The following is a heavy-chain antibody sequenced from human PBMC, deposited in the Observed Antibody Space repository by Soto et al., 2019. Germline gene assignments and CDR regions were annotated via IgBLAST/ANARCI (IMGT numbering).Heavy chain of an antibody. CDR2: IYYSGST. CDR1: GGSISSGGYY. D-gene: IGHD3-10*01. V-gene: IGHV4-31*03. CDR3: ARGSTYYGSGSYYNGARDY. Sequence: QVQLQESGPGLVKPSQTLSLTCTVSGGSISSGGYYWSWIRQHPGKGLEWIGYIYYSGSTYYNPSLKSRVTISVDTSKNQFSLKLSSVTAADTAVYYCARGSTYYGSGSYYNGARDYWGQGTLVTVSS. J-gene: IGHJ4*02.